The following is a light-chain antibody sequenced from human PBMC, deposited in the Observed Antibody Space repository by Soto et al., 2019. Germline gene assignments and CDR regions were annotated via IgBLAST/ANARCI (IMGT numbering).Light chain of an antibody. CDR3: QQSYSTPWT. Sequence: DIQMTQSPSSLSASVGDRVTITCRPSQSISNYLNWYQQKPGKAPKLLIHGASSWHGGVPLRFSGSGSGTDFTLTISSLEPEDFATYACQQSYSTPWTFGQGTKVEIK. CDR2: GAS. CDR1: QSISNY. V-gene: IGKV1-39*01. J-gene: IGKJ1*01.